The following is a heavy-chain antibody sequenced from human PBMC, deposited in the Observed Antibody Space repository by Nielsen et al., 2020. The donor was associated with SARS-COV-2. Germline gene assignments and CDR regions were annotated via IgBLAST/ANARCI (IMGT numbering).Heavy chain of an antibody. Sequence: GGSLRLSCAASGFTFSSYGMHWVRQAPGKGLEWVAVIWYDGSNKYYADSVKGRFTISRDNSKNTLYLQMNSLRAEDTAVYYCARDRNNWNDPALGWFDPWGQGTLVTVSS. CDR3: ARDRNNWNDPALGWFDP. CDR1: GFTFSSYG. J-gene: IGHJ5*02. V-gene: IGHV3-33*01. D-gene: IGHD1-20*01. CDR2: IWYDGSNK.